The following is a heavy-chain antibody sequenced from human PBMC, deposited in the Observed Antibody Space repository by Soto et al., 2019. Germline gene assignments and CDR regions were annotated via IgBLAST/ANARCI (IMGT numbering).Heavy chain of an antibody. CDR2: IYSSGSI. J-gene: IGHJ4*02. CDR1: GDSISSLY. V-gene: IGHV4-59*01. CDR3: AKSLWDTSGWKTDY. D-gene: IGHD6-19*01. Sequence: QVQLQESGPGLVKPSETLSLTCTVSGDSISSLYWSWIRQPPGKGLEWIGYIYSSGSINYHTSLKRRVTISVDPSKNQFSLRLSSVTAADTAVYYCAKSLWDTSGWKTDYWGQGTLVTVSS.